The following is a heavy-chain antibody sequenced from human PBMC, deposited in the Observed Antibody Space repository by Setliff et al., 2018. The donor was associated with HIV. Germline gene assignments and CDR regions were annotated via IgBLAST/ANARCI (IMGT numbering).Heavy chain of an antibody. V-gene: IGHV4-34*01. J-gene: IGHJ4*02. D-gene: IGHD4-17*01. CDR2: INHSGST. CDR1: GGSFSGYY. CDR3: ARDPPGYGDSKDY. Sequence: PSETLSLTCAVYGGSFSGYYWNWIRQSPGEGLEWIGEINHSGSTNYNPSLKSRITISIDTSKNQFSLNLRSVTAADTAVYYCARDPPGYGDSKDYWGQGKLVTVSS.